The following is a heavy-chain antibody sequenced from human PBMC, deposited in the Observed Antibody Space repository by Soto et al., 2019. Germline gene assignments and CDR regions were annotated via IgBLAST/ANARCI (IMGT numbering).Heavy chain of an antibody. CDR1: GFTFKNDA. J-gene: IGHJ4*02. Sequence: QVQLVESGGGVVQPGRSLRLSCAASGFTFKNDAMHWVRQAPGTGLEWVAVISYDGSMEFYAVSVKGRFTITRVDVKNTMFLQVRSLRVVNTAVYYCARGLRDFDLRIPFGYLGQGTLVTVAA. D-gene: IGHD3-9*01. V-gene: IGHV3-30-3*01. CDR3: ARGLRDFDLRIPFGY. CDR2: ISYDGSME.